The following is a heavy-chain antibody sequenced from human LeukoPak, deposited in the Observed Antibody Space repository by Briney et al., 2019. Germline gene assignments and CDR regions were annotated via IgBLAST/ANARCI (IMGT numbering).Heavy chain of an antibody. Sequence: SVKVSCKASGGTFSSYAISWVRQAPGQGLEWMGGIIPIFGTANYAQKFQGRVAITADESTSTAYMELSSLRSEDTAVCYCARIAVAGQGYYYYGMDVWGQGTTVTVSS. J-gene: IGHJ6*02. CDR1: GGTFSSYA. CDR3: ARIAVAGQGYYYYGMDV. V-gene: IGHV1-69*01. CDR2: IIPIFGTA. D-gene: IGHD6-19*01.